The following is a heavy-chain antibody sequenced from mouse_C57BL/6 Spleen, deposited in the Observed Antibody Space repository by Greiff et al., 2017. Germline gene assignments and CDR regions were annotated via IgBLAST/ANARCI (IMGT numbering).Heavy chain of an antibody. Sequence: VQLQQSGAELVRPGASVTLSCKASGYTFTDYEMHWVKQTPVHGLEWIGAIDPETGGTDYNQKFKGKAILTADKSSSTAYMELRSLTSEDSAVYYCTRGGYSNYAMDYWGPGTSVTVSS. CDR1: GYTFTDYE. CDR2: IDPETGGT. V-gene: IGHV1-15*01. D-gene: IGHD2-5*01. CDR3: TRGGYSNYAMDY. J-gene: IGHJ4*01.